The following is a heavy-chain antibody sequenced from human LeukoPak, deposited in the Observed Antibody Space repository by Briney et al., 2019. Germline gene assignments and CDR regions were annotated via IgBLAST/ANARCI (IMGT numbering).Heavy chain of an antibody. Sequence: ASVKVSCKASGYSFTGYFMQWVRQAPGQGLEWMGWISPNSGGTNYAQKFQGRVTVTRDTSISTAYMELSGLISDDTAVYYCARGRAQNEDQWLLQGYWGQGTLVTISS. CDR3: ARGRAQNEDQWLLQGY. CDR1: GYSFTGYF. V-gene: IGHV1-2*02. J-gene: IGHJ4*02. D-gene: IGHD5-12*01. CDR2: ISPNSGGT.